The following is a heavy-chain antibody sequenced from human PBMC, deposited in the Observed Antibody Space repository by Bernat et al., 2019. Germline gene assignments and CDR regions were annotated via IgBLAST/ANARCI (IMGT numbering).Heavy chain of an antibody. CDR2: IYPGDSDI. D-gene: IGHD3-3*01. J-gene: IGHJ4*02. CDR3: ARLNRVWSGQYSRPRYYFDY. Sequence: EVQLVQSGAEVKKPGESLKISCKGSGYSFTSYWIGWVRQMPGKGLEWMGIIYPGDSDIRYRPSFQGQVTISADKPISTAYLQWGSLKASDTAMYYCARLNRVWSGQYSRPRYYFDYWGQGTLVTVFS. CDR1: GYSFTSYW. V-gene: IGHV5-51*01.